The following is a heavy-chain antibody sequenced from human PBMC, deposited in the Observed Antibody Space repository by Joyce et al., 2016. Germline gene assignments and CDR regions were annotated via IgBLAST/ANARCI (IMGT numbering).Heavy chain of an antibody. Sequence: QLQLQESGPGLVKTSETLSLTCSVSGGSISSYTDYWAWIRQPPGKGLEWIGNIYYNGNTYYGPSIRTRVTISADTSKTNFSLNLSSVTAADTAVYYCATGGTLGVYFFDYWGQGTLVTVSS. J-gene: IGHJ4*02. CDR3: ATGGTLGVYFFDY. V-gene: IGHV4-39*02. D-gene: IGHD1-7*01. CDR1: GGSISSYTDY. CDR2: IYYNGNT.